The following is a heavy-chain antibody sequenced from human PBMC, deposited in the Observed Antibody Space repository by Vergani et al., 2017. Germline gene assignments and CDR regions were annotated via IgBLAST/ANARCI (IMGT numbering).Heavy chain of an antibody. Sequence: EVQLVESGGGLVQPGGSLRLSCAASGFTFSSYSMNWVRQAPGKGLEWVSYISSSSSTIYYADSVKGRFTISRDNAKNSLYLQMNSLRDEDTAVYYCAREGGDYYGSGSGYYYYYGMDVWGQGTTVTVSS. J-gene: IGHJ6*02. D-gene: IGHD3-10*01. V-gene: IGHV3-48*02. CDR3: AREGGDYYGSGSGYYYYYGMDV. CDR1: GFTFSSYS. CDR2: ISSSSSTI.